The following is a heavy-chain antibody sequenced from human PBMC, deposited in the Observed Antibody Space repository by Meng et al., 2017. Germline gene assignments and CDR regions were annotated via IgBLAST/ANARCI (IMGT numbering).Heavy chain of an antibody. D-gene: IGHD2-2*01. CDR2: IKEDGSEK. CDR1: GFTFSGYW. CDR3: ARAIVVVPAAGRVLYYFDY. V-gene: IGHV3-7*01. J-gene: IGHJ4*02. Sequence: GESLKISCAASGFTFSGYWMSWIRHVPGKGLEWVANIKEDGSEKYYVDSVKGRFTISRDNAKNSLFLQMNSLRAEDTAVYYCARAIVVVPAAGRVLYYFDYWGQGTLVTVSS.